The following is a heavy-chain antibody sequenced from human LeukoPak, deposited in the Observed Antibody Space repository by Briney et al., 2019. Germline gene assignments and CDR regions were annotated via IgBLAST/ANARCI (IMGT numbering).Heavy chain of an antibody. V-gene: IGHV4-39*01. Sequence: PSETLSLTCTVSGGSISSSSYYWGWIRQPPGKGLEWIGSIYYSGSTYYNPSLKSRVTISVDTSKNQFSLKLSSVTAADTAVYYCARLGYCSSTSCRENLIDYWGQGTLVTVSS. J-gene: IGHJ4*02. CDR1: GGSISSSSYY. D-gene: IGHD2-2*01. CDR3: ARLGYCSSTSCRENLIDY. CDR2: IYYSGST.